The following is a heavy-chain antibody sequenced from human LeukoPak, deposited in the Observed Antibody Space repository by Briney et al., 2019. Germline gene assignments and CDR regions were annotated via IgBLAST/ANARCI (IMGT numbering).Heavy chain of an antibody. CDR3: ATDLLTSGWPRPDY. J-gene: IGHJ4*02. D-gene: IGHD6-19*01. CDR1: GYTFTSYY. Sequence: ASVKVSCKASGYTFTSYYMHWVRQAPGQGLEWMGIINPSGGSTIYAQKFQGRVIMTEDTSTDTAYMELSSLRSEDTAVYYCATDLLTSGWPRPDYWGQGTLVTVSS. V-gene: IGHV1-46*01. CDR2: INPSGGST.